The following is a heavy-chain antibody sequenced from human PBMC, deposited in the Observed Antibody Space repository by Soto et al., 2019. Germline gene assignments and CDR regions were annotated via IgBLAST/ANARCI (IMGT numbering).Heavy chain of an antibody. CDR1: GGSISSYY. J-gene: IGHJ4*02. Sequence: SETLFLTCTVSGGSISSYYWSWIRQPPGKGLEWIGYISYSGSTNYNPSLKSRVTISVDTSKNQFSLKVNSVTAADTAVYYCARSPEMIITQFFFDSWGQGSLVTVSS. D-gene: IGHD3-10*01. CDR3: ARSPEMIITQFFFDS. V-gene: IGHV4-59*01. CDR2: ISYSGST.